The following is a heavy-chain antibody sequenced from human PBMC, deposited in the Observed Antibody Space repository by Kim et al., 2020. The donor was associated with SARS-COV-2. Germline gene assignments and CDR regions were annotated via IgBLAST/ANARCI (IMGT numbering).Heavy chain of an antibody. CDR1: GFTFSSYA. V-gene: IGHV3-23*01. J-gene: IGHJ4*01. D-gene: IGHD5-12*01. CDR2: FTTIRDST. CDR3: AKDRGYNYFFRHFDS. Sequence: GGSLRLSCVASGFTFSSYAMSWVRQAPGKGLEWVSSFTTIRDSTYYAASVKGRFTISRDNSKNTLYLQMDSLGAEDTAIYYCAKDRGYNYFFRHFDSLG.